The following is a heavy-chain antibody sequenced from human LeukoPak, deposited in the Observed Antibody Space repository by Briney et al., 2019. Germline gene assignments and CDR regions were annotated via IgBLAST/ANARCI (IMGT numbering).Heavy chain of an antibody. CDR1: GFTFSSYA. CDR3: AKDPGDYDILTGYSSFDY. D-gene: IGHD3-9*01. J-gene: IGHJ4*02. CDR2: ISGSGCST. V-gene: IGHV3-23*01. Sequence: GGSLRLSCAASGFTFSSYAMSWVRQAPGKGLEWVSAISGSGCSTYYADSVKGRFTISRDNSKNTLYLQMNSLRAEDTAVYYCAKDPGDYDILTGYSSFDYWGQGTLVTVSS.